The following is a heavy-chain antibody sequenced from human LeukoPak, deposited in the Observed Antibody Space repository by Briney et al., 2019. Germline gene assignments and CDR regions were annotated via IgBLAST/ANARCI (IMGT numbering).Heavy chain of an antibody. V-gene: IGHV4-59*01. CDR1: GGSISSYY. CDR3: ARDEGLGWKQLPNI. Sequence: SETLSLTCTVSGGSISSYYWSWIRQPPGKGLEWIGYIYYSGSTNYNPSLKSRVTISVDTSKNQFSLKLSSVTAADTAVYYCARDEGLGWKQLPNIWGQGTMVTVSS. D-gene: IGHD5-18*01. CDR2: IYYSGST. J-gene: IGHJ3*02.